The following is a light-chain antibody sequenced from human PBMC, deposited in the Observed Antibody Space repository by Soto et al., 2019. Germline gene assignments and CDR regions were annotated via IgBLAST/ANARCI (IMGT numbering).Light chain of an antibody. CDR2: EVR. V-gene: IGLV2-18*02. Sequence: QSALTQPPSVSGSPGQSVTISCTGTSSDVGTYNRVSWYQQPPGTAPKLMIYEVRNRPSGVPDRFSGYKSGNTASLTISGLQAEDEVDYYFTSYTSSNTVVFGGGTQFTV. J-gene: IGLJ2*01. CDR1: SSDVGTYNR. CDR3: TSYTSSNTVV.